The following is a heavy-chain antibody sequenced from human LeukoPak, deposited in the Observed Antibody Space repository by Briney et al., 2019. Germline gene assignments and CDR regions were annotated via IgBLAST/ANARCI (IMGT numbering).Heavy chain of an antibody. CDR1: SGSFSGYY. V-gene: IGHV4-34*01. J-gene: IGHJ4*02. CDR3: ARKNMVRGVILDY. D-gene: IGHD3-10*01. CDR2: INHSGST. Sequence: PSETLSLTCAVYSGSFSGYYWSWIRQPPGKGLEWIGEINHSGSTNYNPSLKSRVTISVDTSKNQFSLKLSSVTPADTAVYYCARKNMVRGVILDYWGQGTLVTVSS.